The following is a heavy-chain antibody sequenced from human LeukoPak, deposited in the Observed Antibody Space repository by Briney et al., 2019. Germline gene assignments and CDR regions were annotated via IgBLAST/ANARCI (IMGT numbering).Heavy chain of an antibody. V-gene: IGHV4-38-2*02. D-gene: IGHD3-22*01. CDR3: ASEPGNYYDSSGYYGY. J-gene: IGHJ4*02. CDR2: IYHSGDT. Sequence: SETLSLTCTVSSSSINTDYYWGWIRQPPGKGLEWIGSIYHSGDTYYNPSLKSRVTISVDKSKNQFSLKLSSVTAADTAVYYCASEPGNYYDSSGYYGYWGQGTLVTVSS. CDR1: SSSINTDYY.